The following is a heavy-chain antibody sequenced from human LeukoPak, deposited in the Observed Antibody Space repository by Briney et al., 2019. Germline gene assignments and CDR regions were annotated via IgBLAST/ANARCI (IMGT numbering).Heavy chain of an antibody. CDR1: GFTFSTSA. D-gene: IGHD5-24*01. J-gene: IGHJ1*01. Sequence: GGALRLSCAASGFTFSTSAMSWVRQAPGTGLERVSAISGSGDSTYYADSVKGRFTISRDNSKNTLYLQMDSLRAEDTAVYYCAKSRDGYHHGLLWGQGTLVTVSS. CDR2: ISGSGDST. V-gene: IGHV3-23*01. CDR3: AKSRDGYHHGLL.